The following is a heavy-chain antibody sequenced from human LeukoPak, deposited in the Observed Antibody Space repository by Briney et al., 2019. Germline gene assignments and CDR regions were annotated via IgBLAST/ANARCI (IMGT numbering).Heavy chain of an antibody. CDR2: IYPGDSDT. J-gene: IGHJ4*02. V-gene: IGHV5-51*01. CDR1: GYSFTSYW. CDR3: ARHHQTSGSYFLDY. Sequence: GGSLKISCKGSGYSFTSYWIGWVRQLPGKGLEWMGIIYPGDSDTRYSPSFQGQVTISADKSISTAYLQWSSLKAPDTAMYYCARHHQTSGSYFLDYWGQGTLVTVSS. D-gene: IGHD1-26*01.